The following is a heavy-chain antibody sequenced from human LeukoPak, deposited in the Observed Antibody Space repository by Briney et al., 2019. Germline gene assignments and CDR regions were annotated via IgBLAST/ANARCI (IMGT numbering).Heavy chain of an antibody. CDR1: GFTFSSYA. V-gene: IGHV3-64*04. D-gene: IGHD3-22*01. CDR3: AREGLKHYYDSTLYYFDY. Sequence: QPGGSLRLSCSASGFTFSSYAMHWVRQAPGKGLEYVSAISSNGGSTYYADSVKGRFTISRDNSKNTLYLQMNSLRAEDTAVYYCAREGLKHYYDSTLYYFDYWGQGTLVTVSS. CDR2: ISSNGGST. J-gene: IGHJ4*02.